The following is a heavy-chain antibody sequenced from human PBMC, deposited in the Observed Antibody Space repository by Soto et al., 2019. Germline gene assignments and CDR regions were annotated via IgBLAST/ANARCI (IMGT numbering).Heavy chain of an antibody. V-gene: IGHV3-33*01. J-gene: IGHJ4*02. CDR2: IWYDGTQK. CDR1: GFTFNTYS. D-gene: IGHD4-17*01. CDR3: ARAGGTTGAGLGHFDS. Sequence: QVQLEESGGGVVQPGRSLRLSCEASGFTFNTYSMHWVRQPPGKGLEWLAAIWYDGTQKYYADSVKGRFISSRDNSKKTLYLEMNSRRAGDTAVYYCARAGGTTGAGLGHFDSWGQGTLVTVSS.